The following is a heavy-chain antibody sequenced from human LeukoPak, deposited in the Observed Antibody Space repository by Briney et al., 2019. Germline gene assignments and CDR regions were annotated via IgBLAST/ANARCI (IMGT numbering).Heavy chain of an antibody. Sequence: GASGKVSCKVSGDTFTDYYMHWVQQAPGKGLEWMGLVDPEDGETTYAEKFQGRVTITADTSTDTAYMELSSLRSEDTAVYYCATLFGGVSSHFDYRGQGTLVTVSS. CDR1: GDTFTDYY. CDR3: ATLFGGVSSHFDY. V-gene: IGHV1-69-2*01. J-gene: IGHJ4*02. D-gene: IGHD3-16*01. CDR2: VDPEDGET.